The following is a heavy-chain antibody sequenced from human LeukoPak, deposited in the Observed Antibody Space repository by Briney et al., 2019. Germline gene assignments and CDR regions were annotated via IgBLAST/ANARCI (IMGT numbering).Heavy chain of an antibody. J-gene: IGHJ4*02. CDR3: AKDTAPYYYDSSGTFDY. CDR1: GFTFDDYA. Sequence: PGGSLRLSCAASGFTFDDYAMHWVRQAPGKGLEWVSGISWNSGSIGYADSVKGRFTIFRDNAKNSLYLQMNSLRAEDMALYYCAKDTAPYYYDSSGTFDYWGQGTLVTVSS. D-gene: IGHD3-22*01. V-gene: IGHV3-9*03. CDR2: ISWNSGSI.